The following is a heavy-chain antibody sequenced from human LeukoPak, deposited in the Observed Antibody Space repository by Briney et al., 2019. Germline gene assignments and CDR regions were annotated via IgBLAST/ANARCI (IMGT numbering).Heavy chain of an antibody. CDR2: ISYDGSNK. Sequence: GGPLRLTCAASGFTFSSYAMHWVRQAPGKGLEWVAVISYDGSNKYYADSVKGRFTISRDNSKNTLYLQMNSLRAEDTAVYYCARDYSVADLYYYYGMDVWGQGTTVTVSS. CDR1: GFTFSSYA. V-gene: IGHV3-30-3*01. CDR3: ARDYSVADLYYYYGMDV. D-gene: IGHD6-19*01. J-gene: IGHJ6*02.